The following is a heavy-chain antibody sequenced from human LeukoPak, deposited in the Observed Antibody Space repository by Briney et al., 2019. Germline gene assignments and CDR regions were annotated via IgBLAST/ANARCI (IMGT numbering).Heavy chain of an antibody. CDR3: ARDWGYTGCNFPIDY. Sequence: PSQTLSLTCTVSGYAIISGGFSWNWIRQPPGKGLEWIGCIYDRGPAHYNPSLKSRFTISVDRPKNQFSLKLRSVTAADTAVYHCARDWGYTGCNFPIDYWGQGTLVTVSS. D-gene: IGHD5-12*01. V-gene: IGHV4-30-2*01. CDR2: IYDRGPA. CDR1: GYAIISGGFS. J-gene: IGHJ4*02.